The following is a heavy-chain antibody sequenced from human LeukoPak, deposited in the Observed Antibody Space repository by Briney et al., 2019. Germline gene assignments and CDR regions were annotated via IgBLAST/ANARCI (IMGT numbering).Heavy chain of an antibody. Sequence: SETLSLTCTVSGGSVSTSDYYWGWIRQSPVKGLEWIGDVFYTGKTNYNPSLRGRATISIDTSKNQFSLTLTYVTAADSAVYYCARVFDSWGQGTLVTVSS. V-gene: IGHV4-39*07. CDR2: VFYTGKT. J-gene: IGHJ4*02. CDR3: ARVFDS. CDR1: GGSVSTSDYY.